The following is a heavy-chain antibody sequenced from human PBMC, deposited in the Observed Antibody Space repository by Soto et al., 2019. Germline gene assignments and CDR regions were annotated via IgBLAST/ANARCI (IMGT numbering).Heavy chain of an antibody. V-gene: IGHV1-18*01. CDR1: GYTFTSYA. D-gene: IGHD3-9*01. Sequence: GASVKVSCKASGYTFTSYAMHWVRQAPGQGLEWMGWISAYNGNTNYAQKLQGRVTMTTDTSTSTAYMELRSLRSDDTAVYYCARESGGILTGYYDFDYWGQGTLVTVSS. CDR3: ARESGGILTGYYDFDY. J-gene: IGHJ4*02. CDR2: ISAYNGNT.